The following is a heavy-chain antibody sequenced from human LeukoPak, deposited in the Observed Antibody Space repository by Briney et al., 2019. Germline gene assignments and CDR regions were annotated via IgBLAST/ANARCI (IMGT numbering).Heavy chain of an antibody. CDR2: INSDGSST. V-gene: IGHV3-74*01. Sequence: PGGSLRLSCAASGFTFSSYWMHWVRQAPGKGLVWVSRINSDGSSTSYADSVKGRFAISRDNAKNTLYLQMNSLRAEDTAVYYCARVAYCGADCYLTDSWGQGTLVTVSS. D-gene: IGHD2-21*02. CDR1: GFTFSSYW. J-gene: IGHJ5*02. CDR3: ARVAYCGADCYLTDS.